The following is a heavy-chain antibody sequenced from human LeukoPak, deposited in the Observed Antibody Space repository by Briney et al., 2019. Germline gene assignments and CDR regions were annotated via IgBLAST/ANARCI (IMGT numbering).Heavy chain of an antibody. V-gene: IGHV4-34*01. CDR2: INHSGST. Sequence: SETLSLTCAVYGGSFSGYYWSWIRQPPGKGLEWIGEINHSGSTNYNPSLKSRVTISVDTSKNQFSLKLSSVTAADTAVYYCARASYSIGYNWFDPWGQRTLVTVSS. D-gene: IGHD1-26*01. CDR3: ARASYSIGYNWFDP. CDR1: GGSFSGYY. J-gene: IGHJ5*02.